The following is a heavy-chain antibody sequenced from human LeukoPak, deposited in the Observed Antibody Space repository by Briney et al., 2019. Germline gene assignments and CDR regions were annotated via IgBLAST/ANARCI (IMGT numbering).Heavy chain of an antibody. D-gene: IGHD4-17*01. Sequence: SETLSLTCTVSGGSISSYYWNWIRQPTGKGLEWIGYIYYGGSTNYNPSLKSRLTISVDTSKNQFSLKLSSVTAADTAVYYCARGDYIGRFDYWGQGTLVTVSS. V-gene: IGHV4-59*08. CDR3: ARGDYIGRFDY. CDR1: GGSISSYY. CDR2: IYYGGST. J-gene: IGHJ4*02.